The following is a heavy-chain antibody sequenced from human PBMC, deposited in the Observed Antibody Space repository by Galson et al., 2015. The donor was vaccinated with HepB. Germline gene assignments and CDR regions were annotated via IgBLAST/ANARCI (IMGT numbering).Heavy chain of an antibody. CDR1: GYTFTSYG. CDR3: ARARGRYSSSWYADY. Sequence: SVKVSCKASGYTFTSYGISWVRQAPGQGLEWMGWISAYNGNTNYAQKLQGRVTMTTDTSTSTAYMELRSLRSDDTAVYYCARARGRYSSSWYADYWGQGTLVTVSS. D-gene: IGHD6-13*01. V-gene: IGHV1-18*01. J-gene: IGHJ4*02. CDR2: ISAYNGNT.